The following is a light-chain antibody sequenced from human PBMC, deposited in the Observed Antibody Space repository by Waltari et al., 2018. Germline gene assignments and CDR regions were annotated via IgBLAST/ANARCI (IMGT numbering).Light chain of an antibody. J-gene: IGLJ3*02. V-gene: IGLV3-27*01. CDR3: YSAADNNLGV. CDR1: VLAKKY. Sequence: SYELTQPSSVSVSPGQTATITCSGDVLAKKYSRWFQQKPGQAPVLVIYKDNEQPSGIPERFSGSSSGTTVTLTISGAQVEDEADYYCYSAADNNLGVFGGGTKLTVL. CDR2: KDN.